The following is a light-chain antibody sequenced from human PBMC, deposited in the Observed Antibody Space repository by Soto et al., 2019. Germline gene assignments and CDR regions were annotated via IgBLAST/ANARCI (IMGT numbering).Light chain of an antibody. Sequence: PSSLSASVGDRVTITCRASQSISNYLNWYQQKPGKAPKLLIYAASSLQSGVPSRFSGSGSGTDFTLTISSLQPEDFATYYCQQSYSTPPITFGQGTRLEIK. CDR3: QQSYSTPPIT. CDR2: AAS. J-gene: IGKJ5*01. CDR1: QSISNY. V-gene: IGKV1-39*01.